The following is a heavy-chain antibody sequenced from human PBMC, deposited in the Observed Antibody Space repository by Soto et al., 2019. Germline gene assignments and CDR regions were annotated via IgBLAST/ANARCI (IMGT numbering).Heavy chain of an antibody. CDR1: GFTFDDYT. V-gene: IGHV3-43*01. CDR2: ISWDGGST. Sequence: EVQLVESGGVVVQPGGSLRLSCAASGFTFDDYTMHWVRQAPGKGLEWVSLISWDGGSTYYADSVKGRFTISRDNSKNSLYLQMNSLRTEDTALYYCAKDVAARPGTAIDYWGQGTLVTVSS. CDR3: AKDVAARPGTAIDY. J-gene: IGHJ4*02. D-gene: IGHD6-6*01.